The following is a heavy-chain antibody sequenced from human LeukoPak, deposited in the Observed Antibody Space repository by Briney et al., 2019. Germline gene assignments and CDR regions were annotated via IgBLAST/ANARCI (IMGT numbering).Heavy chain of an antibody. Sequence: ASVKVSCKASGYTFTSYYMHWVRQAPGQGLEWMGWINPNSGGTNYAQKFQGRVTMTRDTSISTAYMELSRLRSDDTAVYYCATMIVSGSYSGFDYWGQGTLVTVSS. CDR1: GYTFTSYY. V-gene: IGHV1-2*02. J-gene: IGHJ4*02. CDR3: ATMIVSGSYSGFDY. D-gene: IGHD1-26*01. CDR2: INPNSGGT.